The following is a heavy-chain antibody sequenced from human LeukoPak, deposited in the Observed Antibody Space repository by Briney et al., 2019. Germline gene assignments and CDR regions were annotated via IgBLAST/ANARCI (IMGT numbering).Heavy chain of an antibody. D-gene: IGHD3-10*01. Sequence: SVKVSCKASGGTFSSYAISWVRQAPGQGLEWMRGIIPIFGTANYAQKFQGRVTITADESTSTAYMELSSLRSEDTAVYYCAIGFSYLRIFDIWGQGTMVTVSS. CDR2: IIPIFGTA. CDR3: AIGFSYLRIFDI. V-gene: IGHV1-69*01. J-gene: IGHJ3*02. CDR1: GGTFSSYA.